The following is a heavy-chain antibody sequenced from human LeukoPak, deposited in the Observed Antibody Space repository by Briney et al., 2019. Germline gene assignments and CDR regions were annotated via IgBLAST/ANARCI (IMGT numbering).Heavy chain of an antibody. D-gene: IGHD6-19*01. J-gene: IGHJ5*02. CDR3: ASATRVAGTNWFDP. CDR2: INPNSGGT. Sequence: ASVKVSCKAAGYTFTDYLHWVRQAPGQGLEWMGWINPNSGGTNYAQKFQGRVTMTRDTSISTAYMELSRLRSDDTAVYYCASATRVAGTNWFDPWGQGTLVTVSS. V-gene: IGHV1-2*02. CDR1: GYTFTDY.